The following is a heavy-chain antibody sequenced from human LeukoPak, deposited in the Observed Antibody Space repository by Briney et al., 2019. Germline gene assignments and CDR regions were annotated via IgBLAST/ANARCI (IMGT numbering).Heavy chain of an antibody. J-gene: IGHJ4*02. CDR1: GFTFSSYG. Sequence: GGSLRLSCAASGFTFSSYGMHWVRQAPGKGLEWVAFTRYDGSNKYYADSVKGRFTISRDNSKNTLYLQMNSLRAEDTAVYYCAKARRELWFGELFNWGQGTLVTVSS. V-gene: IGHV3-30*02. D-gene: IGHD3-10*01. CDR2: TRYDGSNK. CDR3: AKARRELWFGELFN.